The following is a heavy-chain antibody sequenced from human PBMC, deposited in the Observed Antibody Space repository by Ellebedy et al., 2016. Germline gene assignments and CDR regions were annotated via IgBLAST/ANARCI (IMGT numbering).Heavy chain of an antibody. D-gene: IGHD5-12*01. CDR2: IYYSGST. Sequence: SETLSLXCTVSGGSMNRYYWSWIRQSPGKGLEWIGYIYYSGSTNYNPSLKSRVTISVDTSKNQFSLKLSSVTAADTAVYYCARGRYSGYEDYWGQGTLVTVSS. CDR3: ARGRYSGYEDY. V-gene: IGHV4-59*12. CDR1: GGSMNRYY. J-gene: IGHJ4*02.